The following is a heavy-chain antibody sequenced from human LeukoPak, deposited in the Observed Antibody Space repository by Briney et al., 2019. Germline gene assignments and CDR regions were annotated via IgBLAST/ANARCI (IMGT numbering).Heavy chain of an antibody. CDR3: ARGFSDYDGTDYAFSYY. V-gene: IGHV1-8*01. CDR1: GYTFTIYD. Sequence: ASVKVSSKTSGYTFTIYDINWVRQATGRGLEWMGWMNPKSGATGYAQKFQGRVTMTRDTSISTAYMELSSLTSDDTAVYYCARGFSDYDGTDYAFSYYWGQGTLVTVSS. D-gene: IGHD3-22*01. CDR2: MNPKSGAT. J-gene: IGHJ4*02.